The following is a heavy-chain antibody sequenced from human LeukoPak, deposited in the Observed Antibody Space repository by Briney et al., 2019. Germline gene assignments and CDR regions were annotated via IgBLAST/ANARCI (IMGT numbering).Heavy chain of an antibody. D-gene: IGHD5-12*01. CDR1: GFTFSSAG. Sequence: PGGSLRLSCAASGFTFSSAGMSWVRQAPGKGLEWVGRIQTKTDGGTTDYAAPVKGRFTISRDDSENTLYLQMNSLKTDDTAVYYCPTEVTCVNSGYDGWGQGTLVTVSS. CDR2: IQTKTDGGTT. V-gene: IGHV3-15*01. J-gene: IGHJ1*01. CDR3: PTEVTCVNSGYDG.